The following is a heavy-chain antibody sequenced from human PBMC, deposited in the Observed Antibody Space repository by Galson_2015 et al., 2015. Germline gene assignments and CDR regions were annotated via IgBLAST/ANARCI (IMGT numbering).Heavy chain of an antibody. Sequence: SLRLSCAASGFTFSSYTMNWVRQAPGKGLEWVSSISSSSSYIYYADSVKGRFTISRDNAKNSLYLQMNSLRAEDTAVYYCARDRECSSTSCGPPFDYWGQGTLVSVSS. CDR1: GFTFSSYT. D-gene: IGHD2-2*01. CDR2: ISSSSSYI. V-gene: IGHV3-21*01. CDR3: ARDRECSSTSCGPPFDY. J-gene: IGHJ4*02.